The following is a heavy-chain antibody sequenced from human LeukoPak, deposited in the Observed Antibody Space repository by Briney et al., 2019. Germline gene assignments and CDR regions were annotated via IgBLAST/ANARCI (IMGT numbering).Heavy chain of an antibody. CDR2: INHSGGT. D-gene: IGHD3-3*01. CDR1: GGSFSGYY. CDR3: ARDWYYDFWSGILRGAFDY. V-gene: IGHV4-34*01. Sequence: KPSETLSLTCAVYGGSFSGYYWSWIRQPPGKGLEWIGEINHSGGTNYNPSLKSRVTISVDTSKNQFSLKLSSVTAADTAVYYCARDWYYDFWSGILRGAFDYWGQGTLVTVSS. J-gene: IGHJ4*02.